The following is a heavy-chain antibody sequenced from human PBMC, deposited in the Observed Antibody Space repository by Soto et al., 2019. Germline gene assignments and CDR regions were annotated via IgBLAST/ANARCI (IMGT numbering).Heavy chain of an antibody. V-gene: IGHV4-34*01. J-gene: IGHJ5*02. CDR2: IHLSGRV. CDR3: ARTPTRGPSAWLGH. CDR1: GGSFSDYY. Sequence: QVQLQQWGSGLLKPSETLSLTCAIYGGSFSDYYWHWIRQSPGKGLEWIGEIHLSGRVNFTPSLKSRTSLTMGTSRNQFFLTLRSVTAADTAVYFCARTPTRGPSAWLGHWGRGHLVTVSS. D-gene: IGHD1-26*01.